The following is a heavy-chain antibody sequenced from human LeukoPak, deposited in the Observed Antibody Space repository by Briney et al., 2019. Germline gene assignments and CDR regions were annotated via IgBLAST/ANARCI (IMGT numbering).Heavy chain of an antibody. CDR3: ARCYSSGWYYFDY. V-gene: IGHV4-59*01. Sequence: PSETLSLTCTVSGGSISSYYWSWIRQPPGKGLEWIGYIYYSGSTNYNPSLKSRVTISVDTSKNQFSLKLSSVTAADTAVYYCARCYSSGWYYFDYWGQGTLVTVSS. D-gene: IGHD6-19*01. J-gene: IGHJ4*02. CDR1: GGSISSYY. CDR2: IYYSGST.